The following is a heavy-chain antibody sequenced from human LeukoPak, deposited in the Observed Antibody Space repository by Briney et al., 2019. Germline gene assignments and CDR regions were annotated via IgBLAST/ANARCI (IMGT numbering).Heavy chain of an antibody. Sequence: PGGSLRLSCAASGFTFSSYWMSWVRQAPGKGLEWVANIKQDGSEKYYVDSVKGRFTISRDNANNSLYLQMNSLTAEDTAVFYCARVGSRGYYFDYWGQGTLVSVSS. D-gene: IGHD1-26*01. CDR3: ARVGSRGYYFDY. J-gene: IGHJ4*02. CDR2: IKQDGSEK. V-gene: IGHV3-7*02. CDR1: GFTFSSYW.